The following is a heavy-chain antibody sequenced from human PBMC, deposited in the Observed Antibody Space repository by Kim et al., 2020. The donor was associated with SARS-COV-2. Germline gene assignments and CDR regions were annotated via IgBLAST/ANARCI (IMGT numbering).Heavy chain of an antibody. V-gene: IGHV3-9*01. CDR2: ISWNSGSI. J-gene: IGHJ4*02. D-gene: IGHD3-22*01. CDR3: AKDLLSGGATVTMIVDY. CDR1: GFTFGDYA. Sequence: GGSLRLSCAASGFTFGDYAMHWVRQAPGKGLEWVSGISWNSGSIGYADSVKGRFTISRDNAKNSLYLQMNSLRAEDTALYYCAKDLLSGGATVTMIVDYWGQGTLVTVSS.